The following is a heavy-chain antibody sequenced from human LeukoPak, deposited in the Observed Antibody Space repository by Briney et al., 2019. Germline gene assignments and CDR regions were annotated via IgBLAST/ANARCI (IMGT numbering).Heavy chain of an antibody. J-gene: IGHJ6*02. CDR2: IKQDGSEK. CDR1: GFTFSSYW. D-gene: IGHD6-13*01. Sequence: GGSLRLSCAASGFTFSSYWMSWVRQAPGKGLEWVANIKQDGSEKYYVDSVKGRFTISRDNAKNSLYLQMNSLRAEDTAVYYCARVAAADQYYYYYYGMDVWGQGTTVTVSS. V-gene: IGHV3-7*01. CDR3: ARVAAADQYYYYYYGMDV.